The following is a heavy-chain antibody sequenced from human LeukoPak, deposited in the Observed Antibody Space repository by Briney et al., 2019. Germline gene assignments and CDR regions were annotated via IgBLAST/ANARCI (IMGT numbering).Heavy chain of an antibody. CDR2: INPNSGGT. J-gene: IGHJ4*02. D-gene: IGHD2-2*01. V-gene: IGHV1-2*06. CDR1: GYTFTGYY. CDR3: AREYLGYCSSTSCSPFGY. Sequence: ASVKVSCKASGYTFTGYYMHWVRQAPGQGLEWMGRINPNSGGTNYAQKFRGRVTMTRDTSISTAYMELSRLRSDDTAVYYCAREYLGYCSSTSCSPFGYWGQGTLVTVSS.